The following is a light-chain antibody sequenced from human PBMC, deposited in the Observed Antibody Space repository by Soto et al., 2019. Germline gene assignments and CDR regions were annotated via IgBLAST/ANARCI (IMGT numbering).Light chain of an antibody. CDR2: EVS. Sequence: QSALTQPASVSGSPGQSITISCTGTSSDIGGYNYVSWYQQHPGKAPKLMIYEVSNRPSGVYNRFSGSKSGNTASLTVSGLQAADEADYFCKSYAGSNTYVFGSGTKLTVL. V-gene: IGLV2-14*01. CDR1: SSDIGGYNY. J-gene: IGLJ1*01. CDR3: KSYAGSNTYV.